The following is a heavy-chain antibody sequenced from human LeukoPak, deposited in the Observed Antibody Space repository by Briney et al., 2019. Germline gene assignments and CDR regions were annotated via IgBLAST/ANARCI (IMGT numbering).Heavy chain of an antibody. Sequence: SVKVSCKASGGTFSSYTISWVRQAPGHGREWMGKIIPILGIANYAQKFQGRVTITADKSTSTAYMELSSLRSEDTAVYYCARDRGRRYYDSSGYQPFDYWGQGTLVTVSS. J-gene: IGHJ4*02. CDR1: GGTFSSYT. CDR3: ARDRGRRYYDSSGYQPFDY. CDR2: IIPILGIA. V-gene: IGHV1-69*04. D-gene: IGHD3-22*01.